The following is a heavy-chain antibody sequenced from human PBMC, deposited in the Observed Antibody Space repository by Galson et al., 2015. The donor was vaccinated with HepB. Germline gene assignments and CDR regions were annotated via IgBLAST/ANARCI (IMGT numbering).Heavy chain of an antibody. CDR3: ARGIVGAIYGMDV. CDR1: GGTFSSYS. CDR2: IIPIFGTA. V-gene: IGHV1-69*06. Sequence: SVKVSCKASGGTFSSYSISWVRQAPGQGLEWMGGIIPIFGTANYAQEFQGRVTITADKSTSTAYMELGSLRSEDTAVYYCARGIVGAIYGMDVWGQGTTVTVSS. D-gene: IGHD1-26*01. J-gene: IGHJ6*02.